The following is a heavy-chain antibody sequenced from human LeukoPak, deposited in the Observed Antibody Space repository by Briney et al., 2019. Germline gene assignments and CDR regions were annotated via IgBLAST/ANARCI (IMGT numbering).Heavy chain of an antibody. Sequence: ASVKISCKVSGYTFTDYYMHWVQQAPGKGLEWMGLVDPEDGETIYAEKFQGRVTITADTSTDTAYMELSSLRSEDTAVYYCATRDSSGTGGAFDIWGQGTMVTVS. CDR2: VDPEDGET. V-gene: IGHV1-69-2*01. J-gene: IGHJ3*02. CDR3: ATRDSSGTGGAFDI. CDR1: GYTFTDYY. D-gene: IGHD3-22*01.